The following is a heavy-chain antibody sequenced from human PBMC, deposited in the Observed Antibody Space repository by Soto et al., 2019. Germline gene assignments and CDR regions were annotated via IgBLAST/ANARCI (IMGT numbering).Heavy chain of an antibody. V-gene: IGHV3-23*01. J-gene: IGHJ4*02. D-gene: IGHD3-9*01. CDR1: GFTFSSYA. CDR3: AKDRVRDILTGYPLGPLPN. CDR2: ISGSGGST. Sequence: EVQLLESGGGLVQPGGSLRLSCAASGFTFSSYAMSWVRQAPGKGLEWVSAISGSGGSTYYADSVKGRFTISRDNSKNTLYLQMNSLRAEDTAVYYCAKDRVRDILTGYPLGPLPNWGQGTLVTVSS.